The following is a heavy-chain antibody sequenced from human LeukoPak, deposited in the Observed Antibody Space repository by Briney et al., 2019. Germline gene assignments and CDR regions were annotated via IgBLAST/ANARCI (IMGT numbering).Heavy chain of an antibody. J-gene: IGHJ5*02. CDR1: GGTFSSYA. CDR2: IIPIFGIA. D-gene: IGHD5-12*01. Sequence: SVKVSCKASGGTFSSYAISWVRRAPGQGLEWMGRIIPIFGIANYAQKFQGRVTITADKSTSTAYMELSSLRSEDTAVYYCASTGVGDPYSGYDSGWFDPWGQGTLVTVSS. CDR3: ASTGVGDPYSGYDSGWFDP. V-gene: IGHV1-69*04.